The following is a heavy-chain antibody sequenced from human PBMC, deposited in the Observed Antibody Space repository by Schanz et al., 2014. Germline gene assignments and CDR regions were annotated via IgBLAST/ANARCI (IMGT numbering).Heavy chain of an antibody. Sequence: QVHLVQSGAEVKKPGASVKVSCKASGYNITSNDVTWVRQATGQGLEWMGWISAYNGDTNFAQKFQDRVIMTTDTTTTTAYMELRSLRTDDTAVYYCARDQSPYTNSSDVRYFDYWGQGSLVTVSS. CDR1: GYNITSND. D-gene: IGHD6-6*01. V-gene: IGHV1-18*01. CDR2: ISAYNGDT. J-gene: IGHJ4*02. CDR3: ARDQSPYTNSSDVRYFDY.